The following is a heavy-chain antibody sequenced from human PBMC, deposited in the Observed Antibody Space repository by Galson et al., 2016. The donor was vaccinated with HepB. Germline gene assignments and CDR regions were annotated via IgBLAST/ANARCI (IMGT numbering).Heavy chain of an antibody. Sequence: SLRLSCAASGFTFSSYGFYWVRQTPGRGLEWLAVISYDGGSTYYGGSVKGRFTISRDNSKSTLFLQMDSLRAEDTGVYFCAKDHGDYGDYVPDSWGQGALVTVSS. CDR1: GFTFSSYG. V-gene: IGHV3-30*18. CDR2: ISYDGGST. CDR3: AKDHGDYGDYVPDS. D-gene: IGHD4-17*01. J-gene: IGHJ5*01.